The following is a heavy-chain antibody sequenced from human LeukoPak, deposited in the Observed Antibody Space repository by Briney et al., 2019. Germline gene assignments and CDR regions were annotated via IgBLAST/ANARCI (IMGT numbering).Heavy chain of an antibody. CDR3: ARDPGITIFGVVMYFDY. D-gene: IGHD3-3*01. J-gene: IGHJ4*02. CDR1: GYTFTGYY. CDR2: VNPNSGGT. V-gene: IGHV1-2*06. Sequence: ASVTVSCKASGYTFTGYYMHWVRQAPGQGREWMGRVNPNSGGTNYAQKFQGRVTMTRDTSISTAYMELSRLRSDDTAVYYCARDPGITIFGVVMYFDYWGQGTLVTVSS.